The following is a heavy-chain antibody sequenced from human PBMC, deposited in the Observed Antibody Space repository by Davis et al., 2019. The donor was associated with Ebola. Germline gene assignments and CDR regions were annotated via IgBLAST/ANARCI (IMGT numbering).Heavy chain of an antibody. Sequence: SGPTLANLTQTLTLTCSLSGFSLRTSGVGVGGIRQPPGKALEWLALIHWDDDKRYSPSLKSRLTITKDTSKNQVVLTMTNMDPVDTATYYCAHRRTQTHFDYWGQGTLVIVSS. D-gene: IGHD4-23*01. V-gene: IGHV2-5*02. CDR2: IHWDDDK. J-gene: IGHJ4*02. CDR1: GFSLRTSGVG. CDR3: AHRRTQTHFDY.